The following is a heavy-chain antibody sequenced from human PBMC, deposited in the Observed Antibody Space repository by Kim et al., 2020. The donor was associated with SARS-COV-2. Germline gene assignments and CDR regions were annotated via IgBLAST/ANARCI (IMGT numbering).Heavy chain of an antibody. CDR2: T. J-gene: IGHJ4*02. CDR3: ATTDGDYYDR. V-gene: IGHV5-51*01. Sequence: TRYSPSFQGQVTISADKSISTAYLQWSSLKASDTAMYYCATTDGDYYDRWGQGTLVTVSS. D-gene: IGHD3-22*01.